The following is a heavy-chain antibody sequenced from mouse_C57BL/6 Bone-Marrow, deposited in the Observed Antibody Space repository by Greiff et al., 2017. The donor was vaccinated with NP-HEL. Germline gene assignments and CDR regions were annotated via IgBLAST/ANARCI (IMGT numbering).Heavy chain of an antibody. CDR2: IYPGDGDT. Sequence: VQLQQSGPELVKPGASVKISCKASGYAFSSSWMNWVKQRPGKGLEWIGRIYPGDGDTNYNGKFKGKATLTADKSSSTAYMQLSSLTSEDSAVYFCARREDSSGLFAYWGQGTLVTVSA. CDR1: GYAFSSSW. D-gene: IGHD3-2*02. J-gene: IGHJ3*01. CDR3: ARREDSSGLFAY. V-gene: IGHV1-82*01.